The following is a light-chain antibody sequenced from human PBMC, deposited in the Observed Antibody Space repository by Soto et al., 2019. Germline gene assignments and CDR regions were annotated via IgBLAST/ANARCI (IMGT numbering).Light chain of an antibody. CDR1: SSDVGGYNY. Sequence: QSVLTQPAYVSGSPGQSITISCTGTSSDVGGYNYVSWYQQHPGKAPKLMIYEVSNRPSGVSNRFSGSKSCNTASLSIAGLQAEVEADYYCSSYTRSSAVVFGGGTKLTVL. CDR2: EVS. CDR3: SSYTRSSAVV. V-gene: IGLV2-14*01. J-gene: IGLJ2*01.